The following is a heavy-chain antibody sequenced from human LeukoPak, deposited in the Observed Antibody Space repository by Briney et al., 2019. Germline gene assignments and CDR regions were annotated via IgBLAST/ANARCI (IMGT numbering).Heavy chain of an antibody. CDR2: IYYGGST. V-gene: IGHV4-39*07. CDR1: GGSISSSSNY. CDR3: ARSVEGYCSGGSCYSYYYYMDV. J-gene: IGHJ6*03. Sequence: PSETLSLTCTVSGGSISSSSNYWGWIRQPPGKGLEWIGNIYYGGSTYYKLSLKSRVTISVDTSKNKFSLNLNSVTAADTAVYYCARSVEGYCSGGSCYSYYYYMDVWGKGTTVTVSS. D-gene: IGHD2-15*01.